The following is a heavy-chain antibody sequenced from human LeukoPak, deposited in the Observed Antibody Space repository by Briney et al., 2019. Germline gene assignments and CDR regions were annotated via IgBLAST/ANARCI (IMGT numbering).Heavy chain of an antibody. CDR1: GLTFNSYG. V-gene: IGHV3-33*06. CDR3: AKGEDSGYYDY. Sequence: PGGSLRLSCAASGLTFNSYGMLWVRQAPGKGLEWVAVIWYDGSNKYYADSVKGRFTISRDNSKNTLYLQMNSLRAEDTAVYYCAKGEDSGYYDYWGQGTLVTVSS. CDR2: IWYDGSNK. J-gene: IGHJ4*02. D-gene: IGHD3-22*01.